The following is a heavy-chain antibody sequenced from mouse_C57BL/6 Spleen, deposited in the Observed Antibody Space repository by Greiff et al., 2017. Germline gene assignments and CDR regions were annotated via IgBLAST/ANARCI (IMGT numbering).Heavy chain of an antibody. CDR2: TFYSGIT. D-gene: IGHD3-2*02. CDR3: ARGGTDSSGSYYAMDY. Sequence: EVQLQQSGPSLVRPSQTLSLTCTVTGFSINSDCYWIWIRQFPGNKLEYIGYTFYSGITYYNPSLASRTYITRDTSKNQFSLKLSSVTTEDTATYYCARGGTDSSGSYYAMDYWGQGTSVTVSS. CDR1: GFSINSDCY. J-gene: IGHJ4*01. V-gene: IGHV3-3*01.